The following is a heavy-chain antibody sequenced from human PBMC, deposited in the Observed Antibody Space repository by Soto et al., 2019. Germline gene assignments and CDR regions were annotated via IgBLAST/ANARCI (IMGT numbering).Heavy chain of an antibody. CDR3: ARGGRFGYCSGGSCARHFDY. CDR2: INHSGST. D-gene: IGHD2-15*01. Sequence: SETLSLTCAVYGGSFSGYYWSWIRQPPGKGLEWIGEINHSGSTNYNPSLKSRVTISVDTSKNQFSLKLSSVTAADTAVYYCARGGRFGYCSGGSCARHFDYWGQGTLVTVSS. J-gene: IGHJ4*02. V-gene: IGHV4-34*01. CDR1: GGSFSGYY.